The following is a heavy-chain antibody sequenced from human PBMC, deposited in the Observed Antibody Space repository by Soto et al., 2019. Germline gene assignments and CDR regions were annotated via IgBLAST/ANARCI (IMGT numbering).Heavy chain of an antibody. J-gene: IGHJ4*02. CDR1: GYTFTGYY. CDR3: ARGSHSSGWSGDFDY. Sequence: ASVKVSCKASGYTFTGYYMHWVRQAPGQGLEWMGWINPNSGGTNYAQKFQGRVTINPDTSKNQFSLQLNSVTPEDTAVYYCARGSHSSGWSGDFDYWGQGTLVTVSS. V-gene: IGHV1-2*02. CDR2: INPNSGGT. D-gene: IGHD6-19*01.